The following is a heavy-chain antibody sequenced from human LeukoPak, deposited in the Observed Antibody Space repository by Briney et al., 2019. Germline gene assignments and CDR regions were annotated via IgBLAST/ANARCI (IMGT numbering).Heavy chain of an antibody. Sequence: ASVKVSCKASGYTFTSYDINWVRQATGQGLEWMGWMNPNSGNTGYAQKFQGRVTMTRNTSISTAYMELSSLRSEDTAVYYCARVRGICSSTSCYLGYWGQGTLVTVSS. CDR1: GYTFTSYD. V-gene: IGHV1-8*01. CDR3: ARVRGICSSTSCYLGY. J-gene: IGHJ4*02. D-gene: IGHD2-2*01. CDR2: MNPNSGNT.